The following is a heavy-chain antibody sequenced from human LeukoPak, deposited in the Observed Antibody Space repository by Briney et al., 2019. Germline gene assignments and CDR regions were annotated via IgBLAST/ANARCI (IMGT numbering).Heavy chain of an antibody. CDR3: ASPMWDTAIHDY. Sequence: SGGSLRLSCAASGFTFSSHWMHWVRQAPGKGLVWVSRINSDGSITSYADSVKGRFTISRGNAKDTLYLQMNSLRAEDAAVYYCASPMWDTAIHDYWGQGTLVTVSS. CDR2: INSDGSIT. V-gene: IGHV3-74*01. D-gene: IGHD5-18*01. J-gene: IGHJ4*02. CDR1: GFTFSSHW.